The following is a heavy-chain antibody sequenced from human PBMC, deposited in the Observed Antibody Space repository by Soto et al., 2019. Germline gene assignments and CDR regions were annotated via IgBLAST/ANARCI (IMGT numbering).Heavy chain of an antibody. D-gene: IGHD3-22*01. V-gene: IGHV3-21*01. CDR2: ISSSSSYI. CDR1: GFTFGDYA. J-gene: IGHJ4*02. CDR3: AKDTYYHDSSGYYIFDY. Sequence: GGSLRLSCTGSGFTFGDYAMNWVRQAPGKGLEWVSSISSSSSYIYYADSVKGRFTISRDNSKNTVYLQMNSLRAEDTAVYYCAKDTYYHDSSGYYIFDYWGQGTLVTVSS.